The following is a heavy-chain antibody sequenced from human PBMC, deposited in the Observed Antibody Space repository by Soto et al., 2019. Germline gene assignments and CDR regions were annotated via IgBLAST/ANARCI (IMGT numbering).Heavy chain of an antibody. CDR3: TKRGNVLRFSELSSGMGV. Sequence: GSSLILSCAASGFTFRNYRMHWVRQAPGKGVEWVAFISDDGSNKYYADSMKGRFTMSRDNSNRTLYLQMSSLRVEDTAVYYCTKRGNVLRFSELSSGMGVLGQGTTVNVSS. CDR2: ISDDGSNK. J-gene: IGHJ6*01. CDR1: GFTFRNYR. V-gene: IGHV3-30*18. D-gene: IGHD3-3*01.